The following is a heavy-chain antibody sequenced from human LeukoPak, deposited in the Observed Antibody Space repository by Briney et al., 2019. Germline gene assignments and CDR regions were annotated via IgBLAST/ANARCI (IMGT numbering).Heavy chain of an antibody. J-gene: IGHJ4*02. CDR2: ISSSSSYI. V-gene: IGHV3-21*01. CDR3: ARVGYSSGWRAPDFDY. D-gene: IGHD6-19*01. Sequence: GGSLRLSCAASGFTFNTYNMNWVRQAPGKGLEWVSSISSSSSYIYYADSVKGRFTISRDNAKNSLYLQMNSLRAEDTAFYYCARVGYSSGWRAPDFDYWGQGTLVTVSS. CDR1: GFTFNTYN.